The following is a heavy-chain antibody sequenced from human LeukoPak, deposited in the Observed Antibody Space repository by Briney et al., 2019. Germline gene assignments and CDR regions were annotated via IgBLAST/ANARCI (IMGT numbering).Heavy chain of an antibody. Sequence: GGSLRLSCAAFQFIFSNYEVNWFRQAPGKGLEWVSIIYRDGATYYASSVKGRFIVSRDNSRHTVSLQMNSLRAEDTAVYYCTASVGSTWYAPDDYWGQGTLVTVSS. CDR2: IYRDGAT. J-gene: IGHJ4*02. D-gene: IGHD6-13*01. V-gene: IGHV3-66*01. CDR1: QFIFSNYE. CDR3: TASVGSTWYAPDDY.